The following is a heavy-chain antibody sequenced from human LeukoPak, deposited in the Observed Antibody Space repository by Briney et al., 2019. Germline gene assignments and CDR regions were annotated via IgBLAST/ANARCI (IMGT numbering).Heavy chain of an antibody. CDR2: IIPIFGTA. V-gene: IGHV1-69*13. D-gene: IGHD1-26*01. Sequence: GASVKVSCKASGGAFSTYAISWVRQAPGQGLEWMGGIIPIFGTANYAQKFQGRVTITADESTSTAYMGLSSLRSEDTAVYYCARGVVGATTGAYYFDYWGQGTLVTVSS. CDR3: ARGVVGATTGAYYFDY. CDR1: GGAFSTYA. J-gene: IGHJ4*02.